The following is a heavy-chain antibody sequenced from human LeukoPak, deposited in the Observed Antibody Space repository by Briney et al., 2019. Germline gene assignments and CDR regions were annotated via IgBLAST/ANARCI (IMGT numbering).Heavy chain of an antibody. Sequence: GGSLRLSCAASGFSFSSYAMNWVRQAPGKGLEWVPSISGSGTTYYADSVKGRFTISRDSARNTLYLQMNSLRAEDTAVYYCAKDSGYSSSWYYWGQGTLVTVSS. V-gene: IGHV3-23*01. CDR1: GFSFSSYA. CDR3: AKDSGYSSSWYY. D-gene: IGHD6-13*01. J-gene: IGHJ4*02. CDR2: ISGSGTT.